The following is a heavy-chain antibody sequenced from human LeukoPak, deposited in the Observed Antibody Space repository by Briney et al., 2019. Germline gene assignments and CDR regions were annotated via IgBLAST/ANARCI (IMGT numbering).Heavy chain of an antibody. CDR1: GFSFSSYG. CDR2: IRYDGGNK. D-gene: IGHD3-16*01. V-gene: IGHV3-30*02. Sequence: GGSLRLSCAASGFSFSSYGMHWVRQAPGKGLEWVAFIRYDGGNKYYADSVKGRFTISRDNSKNTLYVQMNSLRAEDTAVYYCARDRPFGGVLDFDYWGQGTLVTVSS. J-gene: IGHJ4*02. CDR3: ARDRPFGGVLDFDY.